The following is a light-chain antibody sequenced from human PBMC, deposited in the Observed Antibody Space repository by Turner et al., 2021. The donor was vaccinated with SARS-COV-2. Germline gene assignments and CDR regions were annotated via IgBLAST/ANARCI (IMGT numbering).Light chain of an antibody. V-gene: IGKV4-1*01. Sequence: DIVMTQSPDSLAVSLGERATINCKSSQRILYGSNNKNYLAWYQQRPGQPPRLLIYWSSTRESGVPDRFSGSGSGTSFTLTISSLQAEGVAVYYCQQYFDTPWTFGQGTKVEIK. CDR3: QQYFDTPWT. CDR2: WSS. CDR1: QRILYGSNNKNY. J-gene: IGKJ1*01.